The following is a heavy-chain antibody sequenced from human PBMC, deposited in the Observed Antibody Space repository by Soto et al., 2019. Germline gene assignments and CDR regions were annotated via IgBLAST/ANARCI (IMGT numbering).Heavy chain of an antibody. J-gene: IGHJ4*02. D-gene: IGHD2-2*01. V-gene: IGHV1-18*01. CDR3: ARDLFHAVVPAAHDY. CDR1: GYTFTSYG. Sequence: QVQLVQSGAEVKKPGASVKVSCKASGYTFTSYGISWVRQAPGQGLEGMGWISAYNGNTNYAQRLQSRVTMTTATSTSTAYMELRSLRSDDTAVYYGARDLFHAVVPAAHDYWGQGTLVTVSS. CDR2: ISAYNGNT.